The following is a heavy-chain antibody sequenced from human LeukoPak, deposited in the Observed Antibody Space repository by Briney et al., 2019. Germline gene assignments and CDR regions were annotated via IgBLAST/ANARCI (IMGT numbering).Heavy chain of an antibody. Sequence: GGSLRLSCAASGFTFSSYDMHWVRQATGKGLEWVSAIGTAGDTYYPGSVKGRLTISRENAKNSLYLQMNSLRAGDTAVYYCARGQVGDDSSGHDAFDIWGQGTMVTVSS. CDR1: GFTFSSYD. D-gene: IGHD3-22*01. CDR3: ARGQVGDDSSGHDAFDI. J-gene: IGHJ3*02. V-gene: IGHV3-13*01. CDR2: IGTAGDT.